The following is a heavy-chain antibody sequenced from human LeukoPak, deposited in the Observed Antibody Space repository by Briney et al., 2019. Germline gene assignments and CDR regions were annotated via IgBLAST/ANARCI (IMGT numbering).Heavy chain of an antibody. CDR2: ISSDSTTL. CDR1: GFTFRNYN. J-gene: IGHJ4*02. D-gene: IGHD1-1*01. V-gene: IGHV3-48*01. Sequence: GGSLRLSCAASGFTFRNYNMNWVRQAPGKGLEWISYISSDSTTLYYADSVKSRFTISRDNAKNSLYLQMNSLRAEDTAVYYCARDITELERLFDYWGQGTLVTVSS. CDR3: ARDITELERLFDY.